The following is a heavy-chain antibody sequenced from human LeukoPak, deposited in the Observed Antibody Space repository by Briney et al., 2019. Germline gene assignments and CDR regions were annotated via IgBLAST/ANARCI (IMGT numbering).Heavy chain of an antibody. CDR3: ARWSYGAGFDP. V-gene: IGHV3-21*01. D-gene: IGHD3-10*01. J-gene: IGHJ5*02. CDR2: ISSSSSYI. CDR1: GFTFSSYS. Sequence: GGSLRLSCAASGFTFSSYSMNWVRQAPGKGLELVSSISSSSSYIYYADSVKGRFTISRDNAKNSLYLQINSLRAEDTAVYYCARWSYGAGFDPWGQGTLVTVSS.